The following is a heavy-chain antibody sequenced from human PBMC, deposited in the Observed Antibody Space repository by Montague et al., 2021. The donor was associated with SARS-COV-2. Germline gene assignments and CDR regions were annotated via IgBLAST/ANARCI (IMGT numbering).Heavy chain of an antibody. V-gene: IGHV4-38-2*02. Sequence: SETLSLTCTVSGYSISSGYYWGWIRQPPGKGLGWIGSIYHSGSTXXNPXXXSRVTISVDTSKNQFSLKLSSVTAADTAVYYCARSQDCSTTSCHFDYWGQGTLVTVSS. CDR2: IYHSGST. CDR3: ARSQDCSTTSCHFDY. D-gene: IGHD2-2*01. J-gene: IGHJ4*02. CDR1: GYSISSGYY.